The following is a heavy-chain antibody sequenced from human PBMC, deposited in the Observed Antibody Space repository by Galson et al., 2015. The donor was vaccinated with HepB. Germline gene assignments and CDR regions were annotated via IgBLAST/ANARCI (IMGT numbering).Heavy chain of an antibody. CDR3: ARGDVVGGEGGRLSNWFDP. Sequence: SVKVSCKASGYTFSTYSITWVRQAPGQGLEWMGWINPYNRDTNYARKFQGRITMTPDTFTSTAYLEIRSLRSDDTAVYYCARGDVVGGEGGRLSNWFDPWGQGTLVTVSS. CDR1: GYTFSTYS. D-gene: IGHD3-10*01. V-gene: IGHV1-18*01. J-gene: IGHJ5*02. CDR2: INPYNRDT.